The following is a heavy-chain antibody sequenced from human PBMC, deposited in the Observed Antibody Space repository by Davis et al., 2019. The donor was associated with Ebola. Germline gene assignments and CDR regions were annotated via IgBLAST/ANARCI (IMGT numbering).Heavy chain of an antibody. CDR2: ISAYNGNT. D-gene: IGHD2-15*01. V-gene: IGHV1-18*01. Sequence: AASVKVSCKASGYIFSIYGISWVRQAPGQGLEWMGWISAYNGNTNYAQKLQGRVTMTTDTSTSTAYMELRSLRSDDTAVYYCARANCSGGSCHRGPPYYYYYYGMDVWGQGTTVTVSS. J-gene: IGHJ6*02. CDR1: GYIFSIYG. CDR3: ARANCSGGSCHRGPPYYYYYYGMDV.